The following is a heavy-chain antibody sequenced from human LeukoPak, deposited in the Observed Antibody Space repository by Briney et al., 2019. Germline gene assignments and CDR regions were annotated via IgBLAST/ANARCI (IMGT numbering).Heavy chain of an antibody. J-gene: IGHJ6*03. Sequence: SETLPLTCAVYGGSFSGYYWSWIRQPPGKGLEWIGEINHSGSTNYNPSLKSRVTISVDTSKNQFSLKLSSVTAADTAVYYRARGQVVVVPAAMYYYYYMDVWGKGTTVTVSS. CDR3: ARGQVVVVPAAMYYYYYMDV. CDR2: INHSGST. V-gene: IGHV4-34*01. CDR1: GGSFSGYY. D-gene: IGHD2-2*01.